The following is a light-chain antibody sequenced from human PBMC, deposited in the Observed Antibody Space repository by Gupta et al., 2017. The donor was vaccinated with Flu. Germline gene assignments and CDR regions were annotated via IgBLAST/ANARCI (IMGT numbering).Light chain of an antibody. CDR3: QQYYATASWT. Sequence: DIVMTQSPDSLAVSLGERATITCRSSRSVLYNSNNKNYLAWYQQKPGQPPKLLMYWASTRESGVPDRFSGSGSGTDFTLTISSLQAEDVAVYYCQQYYATASWTFGQGTKVEIK. J-gene: IGKJ1*01. CDR1: RSVLYNSNNKNY. V-gene: IGKV4-1*01. CDR2: WAS.